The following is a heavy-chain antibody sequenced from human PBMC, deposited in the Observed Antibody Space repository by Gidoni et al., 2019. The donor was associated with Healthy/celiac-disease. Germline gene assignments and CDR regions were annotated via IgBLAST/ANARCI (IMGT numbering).Heavy chain of an antibody. CDR3: AKDLLVDYGSGAD. CDR2: ISGSGGST. D-gene: IGHD3-10*01. Sequence: EVQLLESGGGLVQPGGSLRLSCAASGFTFSSYARSWVRQAPGKGLEWVSAISGSGGSTYYADSVKGRFTISRDNSKNTLYLQMNSLRAEDTAVYYCAKDLLVDYGSGADWGQGTLVTVSS. J-gene: IGHJ4*02. V-gene: IGHV3-23*01. CDR1: GFTFSSYA.